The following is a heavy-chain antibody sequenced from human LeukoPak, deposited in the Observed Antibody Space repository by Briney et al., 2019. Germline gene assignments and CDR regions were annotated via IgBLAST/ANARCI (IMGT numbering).Heavy chain of an antibody. CDR2: IYHSGST. D-gene: IGHD3-10*01. CDR1: GGSISSGGYS. J-gene: IGHJ5*02. V-gene: IGHV4-30-2*01. CDR3: ARERVLSWFDP. Sequence: SQTLSLTCAVSGGSISSGGYSWSWLRQPPGKGLEWIGYIYHSGSTYYNPSLKSRVTISVDRSKNQFSLKLSSVTAADTAVYYCARERVLSWFDPWGQGTLVTVS.